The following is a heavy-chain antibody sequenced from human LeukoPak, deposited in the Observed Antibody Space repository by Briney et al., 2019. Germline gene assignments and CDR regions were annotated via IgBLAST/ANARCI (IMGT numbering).Heavy chain of an antibody. CDR1: GGSISSSSYY. CDR3: AISIAVAAHCCNWFDP. CDR2: IYYSGST. V-gene: IGHV4-39*01. J-gene: IGHJ5*02. Sequence: SSETLSLTCTVSGGSISSSSYYWGWIRQPPGKGLEWIGSIYYSGSTYYNPSLKSRVTISVDTSKNQFSLKLSSVTAADTAVYYCAISIAVAAHCCNWFDPWGQGTLVTVSS. D-gene: IGHD6-19*01.